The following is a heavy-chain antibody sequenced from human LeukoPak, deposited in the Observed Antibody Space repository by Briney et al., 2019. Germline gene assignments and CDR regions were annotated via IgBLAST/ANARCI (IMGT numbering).Heavy chain of an antibody. V-gene: IGHV3-73*01. CDR2: IRSKANSYAT. CDR3: TRLAFSGMATRNDH. CDR1: GFTFSGSA. Sequence: PGGSLRLSCAASGFTFSGSAMHWVRQASGKGLEWVGLIRSKANSYATAYAASVKGRFTISRDDSKNTAYLQMNSLKTEDTAVYYCTRLAFSGMATRNDHWGQGTLVTVSS. J-gene: IGHJ5*02. D-gene: IGHD5-24*01.